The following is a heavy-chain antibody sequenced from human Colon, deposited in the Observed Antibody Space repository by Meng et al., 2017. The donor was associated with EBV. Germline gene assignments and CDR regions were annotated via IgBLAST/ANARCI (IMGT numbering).Heavy chain of an antibody. CDR1: GVYISSKIR. J-gene: IGHJ4*02. V-gene: IGHV4-4*02. Sequence: QVQRQESGPGMVKHSWTLSLTGCVAGVYISSKIRWTWVRQTPGKGLEWIGDIDDSKSTNYNPSLNSRISISLDKSKNHFSLKVNSVTAADTAVYYCARGKQDAWELLAYWGQGALVTVSS. D-gene: IGHD1-26*01. CDR3: ARGKQDAWELLAY. CDR2: IDDSKST.